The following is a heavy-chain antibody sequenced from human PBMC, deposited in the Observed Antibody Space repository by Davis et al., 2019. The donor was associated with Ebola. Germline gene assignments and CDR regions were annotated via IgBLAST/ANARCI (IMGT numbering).Heavy chain of an antibody. CDR1: GFSFNNYA. Sequence: GESLKISCAASGFSFNNYAMSWVRQAPGKGLEWVSGICGNGDSTYYADSVTGRFTISRDNSKNTLYLQMNSLRAEDTAVYYCANWNYGAFHIWGQGTMVTVSS. J-gene: IGHJ3*02. CDR3: ANWNYGAFHI. D-gene: IGHD1-7*01. V-gene: IGHV3-23*01. CDR2: ICGNGDST.